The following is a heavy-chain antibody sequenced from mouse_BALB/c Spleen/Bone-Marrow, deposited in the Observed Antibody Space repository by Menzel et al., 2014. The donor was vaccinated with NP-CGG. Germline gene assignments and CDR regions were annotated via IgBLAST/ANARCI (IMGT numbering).Heavy chain of an antibody. CDR3: AREGRGYYGSSGAAMDY. CDR2: IWAGGST. V-gene: IGHV2-9*02. CDR1: GFSLTSYG. D-gene: IGHD1-1*01. Sequence: QVQLQQSGPGLVAPSQSLSLTCTVSGFSLTSYGVHWVRQPPGKGLEWLGVIWAGGSTSYNSALMSRLSINQDNSKSQVFLKLNSLQTDDTATYYCAREGRGYYGSSGAAMDYWGQGTSVTVSS. J-gene: IGHJ4*01.